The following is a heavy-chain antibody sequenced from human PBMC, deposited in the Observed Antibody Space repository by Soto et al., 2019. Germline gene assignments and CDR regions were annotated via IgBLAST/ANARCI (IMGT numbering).Heavy chain of an antibody. CDR1: GFTFGGYG. CDR2: ISNDGSS. CDR3: ARLPNKSPQN. J-gene: IGHJ1*01. Sequence: EVQLVESGGGLVQPGGSLRLSCLASGFTFGGYGMHWVRQAPGKGLVWVSSISNDGSSIYADPVKGRFTISRDNAKNTLYLQMNSLRAEDTAVYYCARLPNKSPQNWGQGTLVIVSP. V-gene: IGHV3-74*01.